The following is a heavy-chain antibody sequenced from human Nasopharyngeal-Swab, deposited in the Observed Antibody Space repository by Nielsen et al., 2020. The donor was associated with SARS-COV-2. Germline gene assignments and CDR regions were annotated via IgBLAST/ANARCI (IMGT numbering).Heavy chain of an antibody. V-gene: IGHV3-21*01. Sequence: GESLKISCAASGFTFSSYSMNWVCQAPGKGLEWVSSISSSSSYIYYADSVKGRFTISRDNAKNSLYLQMNSLRAEDTAVYYCARESPNCSGGSGCIDPWGQGTLVTVSS. CDR2: ISSSSSYI. D-gene: IGHD2-15*01. J-gene: IGHJ5*02. CDR1: GFTFSSYS. CDR3: ARESPNCSGGSGCIDP.